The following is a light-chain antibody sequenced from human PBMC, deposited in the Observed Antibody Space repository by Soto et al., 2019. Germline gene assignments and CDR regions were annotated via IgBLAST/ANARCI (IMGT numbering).Light chain of an antibody. CDR3: QQLDSYPRT. CDR2: STS. J-gene: IGKJ3*01. CDR1: QSISISY. Sequence: EIVLTQSPGTLSLSPWERATLSCRASQSISISYLAWYQQQPGQAPRLLIYSTSTRATGIPDRFSGSGSGTDFTLTISSLQPEDFATYYCQQLDSYPRTFGPGTKVDIK. V-gene: IGKV3-20*01.